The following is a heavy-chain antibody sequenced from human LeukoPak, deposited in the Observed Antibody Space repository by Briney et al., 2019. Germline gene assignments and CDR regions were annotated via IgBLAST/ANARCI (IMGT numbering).Heavy chain of an antibody. CDR1: GGPFSGYY. CDR3: ARRLMVYAVDY. J-gene: IGHJ4*02. CDR2: INHSGST. D-gene: IGHD2-8*01. V-gene: IGHV4-34*01. Sequence: SETLSLTCAVYGGPFSGYYWSWIRQPPGKGLEWIGEINHSGSTNYNPSLKSRVTISVDTSKNQFSLKLSSVTAADTAVYYCARRLMVYAVDYWGQGTLVTVSS.